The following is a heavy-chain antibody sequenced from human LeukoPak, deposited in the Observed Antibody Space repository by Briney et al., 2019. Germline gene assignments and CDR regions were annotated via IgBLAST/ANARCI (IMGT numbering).Heavy chain of an antibody. CDR1: GYPINNAYY. D-gene: IGHD6-13*01. Sequence: SETLSLTCAVSGYPINNAYYWVWIRQPPGKGLEWIGSLYHPDSTYYNPSLKSRVTMSVDTSKNQFSLKLSSVTAADTAVYYCARVYSSSWYTSEYFQHWGQGTLVTVSS. J-gene: IGHJ1*01. V-gene: IGHV4-38-2*01. CDR3: ARVYSSSWYTSEYFQH. CDR2: LYHPDST.